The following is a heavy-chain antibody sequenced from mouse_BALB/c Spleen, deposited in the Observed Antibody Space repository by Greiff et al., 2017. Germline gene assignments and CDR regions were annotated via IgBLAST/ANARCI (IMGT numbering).Heavy chain of an antibody. J-gene: IGHJ3*01. CDR2: INPYNGAT. Sequence: EVQLQQSGPELVKPGASVKISCKASGYSFTGYYMHWVKQSHVKSLEWIGRINPYNGATSYNQNFKDKASLTVDKSSSTAYMELHSLTSEDSAVYYCNGNYGGWFAYWGQGTLVTVSA. CDR1: GYSFTGYY. V-gene: IGHV1-26*01. CDR3: NGNYGGWFAY. D-gene: IGHD2-1*01.